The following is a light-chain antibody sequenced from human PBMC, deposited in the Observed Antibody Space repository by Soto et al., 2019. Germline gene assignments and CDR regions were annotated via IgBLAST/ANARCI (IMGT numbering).Light chain of an antibody. CDR3: SSKRTTTSLV. Sequence: QSALTQPASVSGSPGQSITISCTGTSSDVGGYDYVSWYQRHPGKAPKLIIYEVSNRPSGVSDRFSGSKSGNTASLTISGLQPEDEADYYCSSKRTTTSLVFGTGTKVTVL. V-gene: IGLV2-14*01. CDR2: EVS. J-gene: IGLJ1*01. CDR1: SSDVGGYDY.